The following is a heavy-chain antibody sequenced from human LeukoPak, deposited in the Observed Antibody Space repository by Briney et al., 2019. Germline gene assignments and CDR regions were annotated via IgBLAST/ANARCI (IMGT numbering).Heavy chain of an antibody. D-gene: IGHD2-15*01. V-gene: IGHV4-59*01. CDR1: GGSISGDS. CDR2: IHYSGNT. CDR3: ARICLGGSSNYFDY. Sequence: SETLSLTCTVSGGSISGDSWSWIRQPPGKGQECIGYIHYSGNTRENPPLKSRVTISVDTSKNQFSLRLSSVTAADTAIYFCARICLGGSSNYFDYWGQGTLVTVSS. J-gene: IGHJ4*02.